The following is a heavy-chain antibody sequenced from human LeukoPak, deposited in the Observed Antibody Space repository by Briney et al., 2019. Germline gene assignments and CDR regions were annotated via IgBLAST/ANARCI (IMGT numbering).Heavy chain of an antibody. Sequence: ASVKVSCKASGYTFTSYDINWVRQATGQGLEWMGWMYPNSGNTGYAQKFQGRVTMTRNTSINTAYMELSSLRSEDTAVYYCASGITIFEPHYGMDVWGQGTTVTVSS. D-gene: IGHD3-3*01. CDR3: ASGITIFEPHYGMDV. CDR2: MYPNSGNT. J-gene: IGHJ6*02. V-gene: IGHV1-8*01. CDR1: GYTFTSYD.